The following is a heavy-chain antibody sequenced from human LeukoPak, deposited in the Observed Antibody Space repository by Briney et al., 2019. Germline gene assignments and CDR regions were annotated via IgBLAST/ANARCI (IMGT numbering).Heavy chain of an antibody. J-gene: IGHJ3*01. CDR3: ARHGVGDHDAFDV. D-gene: IGHD1-14*01. V-gene: IGHV4-39*01. CDR1: GGSISSSSYY. CDR2: IYYSGST. Sequence: SETQSPAYPVSGGSISSSSYYWGWIRQPPGKGLEWIGSIYYSGSTYYNPSLKSRVTISVDTSKNQFSLKLSSVTAADTAVYYCARHGVGDHDAFDVWGQGTMVTVSS.